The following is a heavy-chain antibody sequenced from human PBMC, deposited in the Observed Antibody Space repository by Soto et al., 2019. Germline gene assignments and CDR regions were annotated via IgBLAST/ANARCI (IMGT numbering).Heavy chain of an antibody. CDR3: ARGRASGSYYLLDY. CDR1: GDTFTTYD. D-gene: IGHD3-10*01. V-gene: IGHV1-8*01. Sequence: ASVKVSCNAFGDTFTTYDINWVRQATGHGLEWMGWINPNSGNIGYAQRFQGRVTMTRDTAIRTAYMEVSSLRSDDTAVYYCARGRASGSYYLLDYWGQGTLVTVS. CDR2: INPNSGNI. J-gene: IGHJ4*02.